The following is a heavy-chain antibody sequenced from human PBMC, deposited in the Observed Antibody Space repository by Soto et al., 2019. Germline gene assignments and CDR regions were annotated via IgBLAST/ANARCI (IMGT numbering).Heavy chain of an antibody. J-gene: IGHJ6*02. V-gene: IGHV1-2*04. D-gene: IGHD2-2*01. CDR3: ARGQQGVVPAAMAYYYGMDV. CDR2: INPNSGGT. Sequence: ASVKVSCKASGYTFTGYYMHWVRQAPGQGLEWMGWINPNSGGTNYAQKFQGWVTMTRDTSISTAYMELSRLRSDDTAVYYCARGQQGVVPAAMAYYYGMDVWGQGTTVTVSS. CDR1: GYTFTGYY.